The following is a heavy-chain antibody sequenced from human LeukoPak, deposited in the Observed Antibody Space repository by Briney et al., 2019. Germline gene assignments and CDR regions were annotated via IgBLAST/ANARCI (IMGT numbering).Heavy chain of an antibody. V-gene: IGHV1-69*05. CDR3: ATPGGMYSSSWYGYFDY. D-gene: IGHD6-13*01. CDR1: GGTFSSYA. CDR2: IIPIFGTA. J-gene: IGHJ4*02. Sequence: SVKVSCRASGGTFSSYAISWVRQAPGQGLEWMGGIIPIFGTANYAQKFQGRVTITTDESTSTAYMELSSLRSEDTAVYYCATPGGMYSSSWYGYFDYWGQGTLVTVSS.